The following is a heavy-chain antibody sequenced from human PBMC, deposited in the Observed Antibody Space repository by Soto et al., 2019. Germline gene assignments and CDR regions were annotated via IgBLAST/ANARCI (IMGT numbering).Heavy chain of an antibody. Sequence: GDSLRLSCAASGFSFSSYGMLWGCQAPGKGLDWVAVIWYDGSNKYYAESVKGRFTISRDNSKNTLYVQMNSLTVEDTAVYYCARAQYTGSYFDACDVWGQGTMVTVSS. J-gene: IGHJ3*01. D-gene: IGHD1-26*01. CDR2: IWYDGSNK. CDR3: ARAQYTGSYFDACDV. CDR1: GFSFSSYG. V-gene: IGHV3-33*03.